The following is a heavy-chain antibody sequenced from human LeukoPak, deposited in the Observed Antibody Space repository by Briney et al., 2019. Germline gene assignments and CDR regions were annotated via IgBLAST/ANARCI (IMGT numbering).Heavy chain of an antibody. J-gene: IGHJ4*02. CDR3: ATNSNTGGRGNFFDS. Sequence: SVKVSCKASGGTFSNYEINWLRQAPGQGLEWLGGIIPLYGTSNYAQRFQDRVTMTADISTTTAYMEMTSLISEDTAVYYCATNSNTGGRGNFFDSWGQGSLVTVTT. CDR2: IIPLYGTS. V-gene: IGHV1-69*06. CDR1: GGTFSNYE. D-gene: IGHD4-23*01.